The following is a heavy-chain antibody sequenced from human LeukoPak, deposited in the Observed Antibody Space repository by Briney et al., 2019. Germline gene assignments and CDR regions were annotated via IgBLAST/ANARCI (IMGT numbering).Heavy chain of an antibody. CDR2: ISVYNGNT. CDR3: AREGWQGEFDY. J-gene: IGHJ4*02. D-gene: IGHD3-16*01. CDR1: GYTFTNYG. Sequence: ASVKVSCKASGYTFTNYGITWVRQAPGQGLEWMGWISVYNGNTNYAQKLQGRVTVTTDTSTSTAYMELRSLRSDDTAVYYCAREGWQGEFDYWGQGTLVTVSS. V-gene: IGHV1-18*01.